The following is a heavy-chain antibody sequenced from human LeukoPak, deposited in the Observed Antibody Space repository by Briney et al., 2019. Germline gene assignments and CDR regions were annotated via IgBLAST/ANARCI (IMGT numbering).Heavy chain of an antibody. CDR3: AREYQQQLPTYFDY. CDR2: ISSSSSTI. D-gene: IGHD6-13*01. CDR1: GFTFSSYS. J-gene: IGHJ4*02. Sequence: GGSLRLSCAASGFTFSSYSMNWVRQAPGKGLEWVSYISSSSSTIYYADSVKGRFTCSRDNAKNSLYLQMNSLRAEDTAVYYCAREYQQQLPTYFDYWGQGTLVTVSS. V-gene: IGHV3-48*01.